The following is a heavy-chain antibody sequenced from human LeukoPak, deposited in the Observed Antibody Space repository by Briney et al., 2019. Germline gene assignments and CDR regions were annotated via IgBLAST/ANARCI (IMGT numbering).Heavy chain of an antibody. CDR3: ARDQRLVCVDY. J-gene: IGHJ4*02. CDR1: GYTFTSYG. V-gene: IGHV1-18*01. D-gene: IGHD6-19*01. CDR2: ISPDNSNT. Sequence: ASVKVSCKASGYTFTSYGISWVRQAPGQGLEWMGWISPDNSNTHYAQKVQARVTMTTDTSTSTAYMELRSLRSDDTAVYYCARDQRLVCVDYCSQRTLVTVPS.